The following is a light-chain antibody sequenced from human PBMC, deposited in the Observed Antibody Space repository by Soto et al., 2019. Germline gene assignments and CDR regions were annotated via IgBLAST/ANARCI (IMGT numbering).Light chain of an antibody. CDR1: QTVSGNY. V-gene: IGKV3-20*01. CDR3: QQYFKSPWT. Sequence: EIVMTQSQSTLSLSPGDRATLSCGVSQTVSGNYLAWYQQKPGQVPRLLIYGASSRAIGIPDRFSGSGSGTDFALTISRLEPEDFAVYYCQQYFKSPWTFGQGTKVDIK. J-gene: IGKJ1*01. CDR2: GAS.